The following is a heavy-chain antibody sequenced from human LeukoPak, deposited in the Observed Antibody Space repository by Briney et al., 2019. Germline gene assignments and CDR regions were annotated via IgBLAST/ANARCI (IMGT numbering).Heavy chain of an antibody. J-gene: IGHJ3*02. CDR1: GFTFSSYA. V-gene: IGHV3-23*01. D-gene: IGHD3-22*01. CDR2: ISGSGGST. Sequence: SGGSLILSCAASGFTFSSYAMNWVRQAPGKGLEWVSTISGSGGSTYYADSVKGRFTISRDNSKNTLYVQMNSLGAEDTAVYYCAKDHYYDSSDAFDIWGQGTMVTVSS. CDR3: AKDHYYDSSDAFDI.